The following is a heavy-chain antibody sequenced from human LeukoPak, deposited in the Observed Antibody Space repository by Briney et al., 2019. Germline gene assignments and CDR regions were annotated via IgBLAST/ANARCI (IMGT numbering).Heavy chain of an antibody. CDR2: IKQDGSEE. J-gene: IGHJ4*02. Sequence: GGSLRLSCAASGFTFSSYWMSWVRQAPGKGLEWVANIKQDGSEEYYVDSVKGRFTISRDNAKHSLYLQMNSLRAEDTAVYYCAKEAGDYDYAWGSYRYPVDYWGQGTLVTVSS. CDR3: AKEAGDYDYAWGSYRYPVDY. CDR1: GFTFSSYW. D-gene: IGHD3-16*02. V-gene: IGHV3-7*03.